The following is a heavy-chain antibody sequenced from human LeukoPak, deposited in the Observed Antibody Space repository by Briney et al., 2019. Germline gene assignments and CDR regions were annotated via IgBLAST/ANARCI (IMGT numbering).Heavy chain of an antibody. V-gene: IGHV3-23*01. Sequence: PGGSLRLSCAASGFTFSSYLMSWVRQAPGKGLEWVSGVSAGGDTTYYANSVKGRFTISRGNSKNTVYLQMNSLRVEDTAVYYCAKDGRNYVGLWDYWGQGTLVTVSS. D-gene: IGHD4-11*01. CDR2: VSAGGDTT. J-gene: IGHJ4*02. CDR3: AKDGRNYVGLWDY. CDR1: GFTFSSYL.